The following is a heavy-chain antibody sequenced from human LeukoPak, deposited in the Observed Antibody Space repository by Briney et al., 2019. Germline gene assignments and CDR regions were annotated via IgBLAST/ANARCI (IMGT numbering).Heavy chain of an antibody. Sequence: SETLSLTCAVYGGSFSGYYWSWIRQPPGKGLEWIGEINHSGSTNYNPSLKSRVTISVDTSKNQFSLKLSSVTAADTAVYYCARHPPPHGGHSSSWYGPNRRNWFDPWGQGTLVTVSS. J-gene: IGHJ5*02. CDR1: GGSFSGYY. V-gene: IGHV4-34*01. CDR3: ARHPPPHGGHSSSWYGPNRRNWFDP. D-gene: IGHD6-13*01. CDR2: INHSGST.